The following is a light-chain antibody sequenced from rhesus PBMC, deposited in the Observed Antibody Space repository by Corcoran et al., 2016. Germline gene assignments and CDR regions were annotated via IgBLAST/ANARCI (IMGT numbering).Light chain of an antibody. CDR1: QGIRRC. CDR2: KVS. Sequence: DIQMTQSPSSLSASVGDTVTIPCRASQGIRRCLAWSQQKPGKAPKLLRYKVSSLQSGVPSRFSGSVTGTDFNLTISSLQSEDFATDCCQQYSRRPRTFGQGTKVEIK. J-gene: IGKJ1*01. V-gene: IGKV1-22*01. CDR3: QQYSRRPRT.